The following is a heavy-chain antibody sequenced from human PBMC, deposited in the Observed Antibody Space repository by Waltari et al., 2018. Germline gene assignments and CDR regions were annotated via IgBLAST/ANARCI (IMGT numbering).Heavy chain of an antibody. CDR2: MSYDGNNH. CDR1: GFTFANYA. CDR3: AREYSRSFDY. D-gene: IGHD5-12*01. Sequence: QVQLVESGGGVVEPGKSLRLSCAASGFTFANYAIHWVRQVPGKGLEWVAVMSYDGNNHYYADSVKGRFTISRDTSKNTLYRQMNSLRTEDTAVYYGAREYSRSFDYWGQGTLVTVSS. J-gene: IGHJ4*02. V-gene: IGHV3-30-3*01.